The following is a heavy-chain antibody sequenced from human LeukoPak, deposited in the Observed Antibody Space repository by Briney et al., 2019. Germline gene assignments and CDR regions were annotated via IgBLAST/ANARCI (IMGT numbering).Heavy chain of an antibody. Sequence: SETLSLTCTVSGGSISSGGYYWSWIRQHPGKGLEWIGYMYCSGSAYYNPSLKSRVTISVDTSKNQFSLKLSSVTAADTAVYYCARVYYDSSGYYYYYYYMDVWGKGTTVTVSS. CDR3: ARVYYDSSGYYYYYYYMDV. CDR2: MYCSGSA. D-gene: IGHD3-22*01. V-gene: IGHV4-31*03. J-gene: IGHJ6*03. CDR1: GGSISSGGYY.